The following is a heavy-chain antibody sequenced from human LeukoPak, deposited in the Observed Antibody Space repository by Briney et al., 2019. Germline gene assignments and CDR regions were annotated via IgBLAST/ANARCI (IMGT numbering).Heavy chain of an antibody. Sequence: GESLKISCKGSGYSFTSYWIGWVRQMPGKGLEWMGIIYPGDSDTRYSPSFQGQVTISADKSISTAYLQWSSLKASDTAMYYCARRRYRSGGSCYAYFDYWGQGTLVTVSS. CDR1: GYSFTSYW. CDR2: IYPGDSDT. V-gene: IGHV5-51*01. CDR3: ARRRYRSGGSCYAYFDY. D-gene: IGHD2-15*01. J-gene: IGHJ4*02.